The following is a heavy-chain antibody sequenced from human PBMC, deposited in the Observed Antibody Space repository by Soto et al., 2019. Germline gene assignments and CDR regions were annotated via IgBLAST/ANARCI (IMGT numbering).Heavy chain of an antibody. CDR3: ARCRGDYSSSWYTLRTPIAYYYGMDV. Sequence: VGSLRLSCAASGFTFSSYAMHWVRQAPGKGLEWVAVISYDGSNKYYADSVKGRFTISRDNSKNTLYLQMNSLRAEDTAVYYCARCRGDYSSSWYTLRTPIAYYYGMDVWGQGTTVTVSS. D-gene: IGHD6-13*01. CDR2: ISYDGSNK. J-gene: IGHJ6*02. CDR1: GFTFSSYA. V-gene: IGHV3-30-3*01.